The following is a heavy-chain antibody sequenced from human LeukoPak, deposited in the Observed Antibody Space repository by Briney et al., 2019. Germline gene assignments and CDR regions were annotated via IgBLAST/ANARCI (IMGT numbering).Heavy chain of an antibody. Sequence: GSVKVSCNASGSPFTSYGISWVRQAPGQGREWMGWISAYNGNTNYAQKLQGRVTMTTDTSTSTAYMELRSLRSDDTAVYYCARASSTVTTLFDYWGHGTLVTVSS. J-gene: IGHJ4*01. V-gene: IGHV1-18*01. CDR1: GSPFTSYG. D-gene: IGHD4-17*01. CDR2: ISAYNGNT. CDR3: ARASSTVTTLFDY.